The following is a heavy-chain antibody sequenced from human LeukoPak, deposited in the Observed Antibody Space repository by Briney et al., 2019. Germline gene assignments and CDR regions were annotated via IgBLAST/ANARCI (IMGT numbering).Heavy chain of an antibody. J-gene: IGHJ4*02. Sequence: ASVKASCKASGYTFTSYDINWVRQATGQGLEWLGYMNPNSGYTGYAQKFQGRVTMTSDTSINTAYMELSSLRSEDTAVYYCAREPRRFGDWGQGTLVTVSS. CDR1: GYTFTSYD. CDR2: MNPNSGYT. D-gene: IGHD3-10*01. CDR3: AREPRRFGD. V-gene: IGHV1-8*01.